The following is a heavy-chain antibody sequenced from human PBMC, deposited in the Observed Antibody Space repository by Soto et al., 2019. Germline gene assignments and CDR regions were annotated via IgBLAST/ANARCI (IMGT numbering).Heavy chain of an antibody. CDR2: ISAYNGNT. D-gene: IGHD3-3*01. CDR1: GYTFTSYG. J-gene: IGHJ4*02. V-gene: IGHV1-18*01. CDR3: ARVSHDFWSGYYPGYVAY. Sequence: ASVKVSCKASGYTFTSYGISWVRQAPGQGLEWMGWISAYNGNTNYAQKLQGRVTMTTDTSTSTAYMELRSLRSDDTAVYYCARVSHDFWSGYYPGYVAYWGQGTLVTVSS.